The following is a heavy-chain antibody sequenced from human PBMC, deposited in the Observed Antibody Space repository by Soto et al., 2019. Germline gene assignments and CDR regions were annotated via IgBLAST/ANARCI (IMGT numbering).Heavy chain of an antibody. CDR3: ARDILSGGAYPDS. CDR2: ISSGSSYI. D-gene: IGHD3-10*01. CDR1: GFTFSTYT. Sequence: PVGSLRLSCAASGFTFSTYTMNWVRQAPGKGLEWISSISSGSSYIYYAGSVKGRFTISRDNAKNSLFLQMNSLRADDMAVYYCARDILSGGAYPDSWGQGTKVTVSS. V-gene: IGHV3-21*01. J-gene: IGHJ5*01.